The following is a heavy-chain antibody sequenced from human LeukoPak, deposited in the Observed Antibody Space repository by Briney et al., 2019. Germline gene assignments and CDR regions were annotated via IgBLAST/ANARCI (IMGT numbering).Heavy chain of an antibody. CDR2: IKSKTDGWTT. J-gene: IGHJ4*02. CDR1: GFTFSNAW. V-gene: IGHV3-15*01. CDR3: TTDRWFDY. Sequence: GGSLRLSCAASGFTFSNAWMSWVRQAPGKGLEWVGRIKSKTDGWTTDYAAPVKGRFTISRDDSKNTLYLQMNSLKTEDTAVYYCTTDRWFDYWGQGTLVSVSS. D-gene: IGHD4-23*01.